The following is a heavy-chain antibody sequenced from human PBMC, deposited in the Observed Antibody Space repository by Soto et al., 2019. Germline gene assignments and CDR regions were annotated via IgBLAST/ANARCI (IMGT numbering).Heavy chain of an antibody. J-gene: IGHJ6*02. Sequence: QVQLVQSGAEVKKPGSSVTVSCKTSGGTFSKDAINWVRQAPGQGLEWMGLLIPVFGSPIYAQKIQGRIMITADESTSTAFMDLSSLRSEDTAVYYCTRVLGYTFEPGKTRYSAMDVWGQGTTVSVSS. CDR1: GGTFSKDA. V-gene: IGHV1-69*01. CDR3: TRVLGYTFEPGKTRYSAMDV. CDR2: LIPVFGSP. D-gene: IGHD5-18*01.